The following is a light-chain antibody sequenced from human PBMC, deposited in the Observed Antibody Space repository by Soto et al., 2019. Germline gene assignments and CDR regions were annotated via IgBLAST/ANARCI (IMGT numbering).Light chain of an antibody. J-gene: IGKJ2*01. Sequence: GDTVTITCRASQSISVHLNLYQQKPGKVPKLLIYAASNLQSGVPSSFSGSGSETDFALTISSLQPEDFATYYCQQSYITPYTFGQGTKLQIK. CDR3: QQSYITPYT. CDR2: AAS. CDR1: QSISVH. V-gene: IGKV1-39*01.